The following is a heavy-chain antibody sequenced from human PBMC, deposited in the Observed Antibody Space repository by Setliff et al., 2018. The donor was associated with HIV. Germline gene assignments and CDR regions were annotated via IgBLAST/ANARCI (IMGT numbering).Heavy chain of an antibody. CDR1: GFTFDDYA. V-gene: IGHV3-43D*04. Sequence: RLSCAASGFTFDDYAMHWVRQAPGKGLEWVSLISWDGGSTYYADSVKGRFTISRDNSKNSLYLQMNSLRAEDTALYYCAISGPPTGTWYYGMDVWGQGTTVTVSS. J-gene: IGHJ6*02. D-gene: IGHD2-15*01. CDR2: ISWDGGST. CDR3: AISGPPTGTWYYGMDV.